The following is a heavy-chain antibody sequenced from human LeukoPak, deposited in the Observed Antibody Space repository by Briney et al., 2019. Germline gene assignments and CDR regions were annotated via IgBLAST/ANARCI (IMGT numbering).Heavy chain of an antibody. V-gene: IGHV4-4*07. CDR2: IYTSGST. D-gene: IGHD2-15*01. J-gene: IGHJ5*02. CDR3: ARFHLGYCSGGSCYSSWFDP. Sequence: PSETLSLTCTVSGGSISSYYWSWIRQPAGKGLEWIGRIYTSGSTNYNPSLKSRVTMSVDTSKNQFSLKLSSVTAADTAVYYCARFHLGYCSGGSCYSSWFDPWGQGTLVTVYS. CDR1: GGSISSYY.